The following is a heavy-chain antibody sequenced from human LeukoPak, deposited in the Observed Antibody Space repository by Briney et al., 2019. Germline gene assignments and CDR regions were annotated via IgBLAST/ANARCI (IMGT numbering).Heavy chain of an antibody. Sequence: PSETLSLTCAVYGGSFSGSYWSWLRQPPGKGLEWIGEINHSGSTNYNPSLKSRVTISVDTSKNQFSLKLSSVTAADTAVYYCASSSSGRYNWFDPWGQGTLVTVSS. J-gene: IGHJ5*02. CDR3: ASSSSGRYNWFDP. CDR2: INHSGST. D-gene: IGHD6-19*01. V-gene: IGHV4-34*01. CDR1: GGSFSGSY.